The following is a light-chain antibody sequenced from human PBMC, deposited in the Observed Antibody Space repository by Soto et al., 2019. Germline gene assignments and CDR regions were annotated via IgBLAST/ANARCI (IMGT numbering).Light chain of an antibody. J-gene: IGLJ1*01. CDR3: CSDAGSSTYV. V-gene: IGLV2-23*02. CDR1: SSDVGSFNF. CDR2: EVT. Sequence: QSVLTQPASVSGSPGQSVTISCTRTSSDVGSFNFVSWYQQHPGKAPKVVIYEVTKRPSGVSNRFSGSKSGNTASLTIYGLQADDEAEYYCCSDAGSSTYVFGTGTKVTVL.